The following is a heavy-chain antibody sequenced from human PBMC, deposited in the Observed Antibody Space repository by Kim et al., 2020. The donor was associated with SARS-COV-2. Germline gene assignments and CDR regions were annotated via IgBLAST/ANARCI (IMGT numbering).Heavy chain of an antibody. V-gene: IGHV3-48*02. Sequence: GGSLRLSCAASGFIFKSYRMAWIRQAPGQGPQWISYISRTGSAKYYAESVKGRFTISRDNGKTLVYLQMNSLRDEDTATYYCARDRTYCTGSTSHIDAFDMGGQGRTVTVSS. J-gene: IGHJ3*02. D-gene: IGHD2-8*02. CDR3: ARDRTYCTGSTSHIDAFDM. CDR2: ISRTGSAK. CDR1: GFIFKSYR.